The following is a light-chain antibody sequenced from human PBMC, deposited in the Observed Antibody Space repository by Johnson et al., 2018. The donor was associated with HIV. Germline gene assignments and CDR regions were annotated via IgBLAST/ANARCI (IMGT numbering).Light chain of an antibody. V-gene: IGLV1-51*02. J-gene: IGLJ1*01. CDR1: SSNIGHNY. CDR2: ENH. Sequence: QSVLTQPPSVSAAPGQKVTISCSGSSSNIGHNYVSWYQQLPGTAPKLLIYENHKRPSGIPDRFSGSKSGTSATLGITGLQTGDEAEYYCGTWDTSLSAGGVFGTGTKVSVL. CDR3: GTWDTSLSAGGV.